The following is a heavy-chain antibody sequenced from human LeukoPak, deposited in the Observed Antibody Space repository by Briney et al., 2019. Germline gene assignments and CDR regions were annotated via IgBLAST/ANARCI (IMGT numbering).Heavy chain of an antibody. Sequence: PSETLSLTCTVSGGSISNYYWSWLRQPPGKGLEWIAYILYSGSTKYNPSLKSRVTISIDTSKNQFSLKLSSVTAADTAVYYCARAPCYYYMDVWGKGTTVSVSS. J-gene: IGHJ6*03. CDR1: GGSISNYY. V-gene: IGHV4-59*01. CDR3: ARAPCYYYMDV. CDR2: ILYSGST.